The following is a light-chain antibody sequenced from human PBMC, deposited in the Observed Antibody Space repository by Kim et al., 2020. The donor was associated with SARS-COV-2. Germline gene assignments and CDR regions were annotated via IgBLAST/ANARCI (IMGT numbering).Light chain of an antibody. J-gene: IGKJ3*01. Sequence: PGERATLSCRASQSVNSNHLAWYQQKPGQAPRLLIYGASSRATGVPDKFSGSGSGTDFTLTNSRLEPEDFAVFYCQQYGSLPFTFGPGTKVD. CDR2: GAS. CDR1: QSVNSNH. CDR3: QQYGSLPFT. V-gene: IGKV3-20*01.